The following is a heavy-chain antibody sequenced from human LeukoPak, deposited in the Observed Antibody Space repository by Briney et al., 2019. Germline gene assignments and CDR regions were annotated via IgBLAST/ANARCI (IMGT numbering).Heavy chain of an antibody. Sequence: ASVKVSCKASGYTFTGYYMHWVRQAPGQGLEWMGWINPNNGGTNYAQKFQGRVTMTRDTSISTAYMELSRLTSDDTGVYYCARGRGTTSSNFDYWGQGTLVTVSS. V-gene: IGHV1-2*02. CDR1: GYTFTGYY. D-gene: IGHD2-2*01. J-gene: IGHJ4*02. CDR2: INPNNGGT. CDR3: ARGRGTTSSNFDY.